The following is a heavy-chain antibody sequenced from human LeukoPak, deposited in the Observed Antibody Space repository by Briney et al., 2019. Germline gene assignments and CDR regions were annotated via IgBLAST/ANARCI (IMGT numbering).Heavy chain of an antibody. V-gene: IGHV4-59*12. J-gene: IGHJ5*02. CDR1: GGSISSYY. CDR2: IYYSGST. Sequence: SETLSLTCTVSGGSISSYYWSWIRQPPGKGLEWIGYIYYSGSTNYNPSLKSRVTISVDTSKNQFSLKLSSVTAADTAVYYCARRGGYCSSTSCYHGKNWFDPWGQGTLVTVSS. CDR3: ARRGGYCSSTSCYHGKNWFDP. D-gene: IGHD2-2*01.